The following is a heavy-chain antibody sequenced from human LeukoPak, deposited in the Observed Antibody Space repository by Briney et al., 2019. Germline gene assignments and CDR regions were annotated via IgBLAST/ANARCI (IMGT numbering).Heavy chain of an antibody. CDR3: ARVGSDSYGYSYFDY. D-gene: IGHD5-18*01. CDR2: IYYSGST. V-gene: IGHV4-59*08. Sequence: SETLSLTCTVSGGSINSYYWSWIRQTPGKGLEWIGYIYYSGSTNYNPSLKSRVTISVDTSKNQFSLKLSSVTAADTAVYYCARVGSDSYGYSYFDYWGQGTLVTVSS. J-gene: IGHJ4*02. CDR1: GGSINSYY.